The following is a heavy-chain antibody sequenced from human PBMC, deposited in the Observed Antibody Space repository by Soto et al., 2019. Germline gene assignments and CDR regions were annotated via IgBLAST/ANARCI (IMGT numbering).Heavy chain of an antibody. CDR2: INAGSGNT. V-gene: IGHV1-3*01. CDR1: GYTFTHYA. CDR3: ARGLAADGA. D-gene: IGHD6-13*01. Sequence: QVQLVQSGAEVKKPGASVKVSCTASGYTFTHYAIHWVRHAPGQRLEWMGFINAGSGNTKYSQTFQGRLTFTKDTSASIAYMDPGSLRSEDTGIFYCARGLAADGAWGQGTLVTVSS. J-gene: IGHJ5*02.